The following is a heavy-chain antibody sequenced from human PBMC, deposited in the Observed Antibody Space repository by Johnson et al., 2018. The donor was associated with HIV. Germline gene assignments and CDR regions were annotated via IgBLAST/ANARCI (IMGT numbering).Heavy chain of an antibody. D-gene: IGHD3-10*01. Sequence: MQLVESGGGVVQPGGSLRLSCAASGFTFSRYWMSWVRQAPGKGLEWVANIKQDGSNKYYADSVKGRFTISRDNSKNTLYLQMNSLRAEDTAVYYCAREQTSMVQGVIWAFDIWGQGTMVTVSS. V-gene: IGHV3-7*01. CDR3: AREQTSMVQGVIWAFDI. J-gene: IGHJ3*02. CDR2: IKQDGSNK. CDR1: GFTFSRYW.